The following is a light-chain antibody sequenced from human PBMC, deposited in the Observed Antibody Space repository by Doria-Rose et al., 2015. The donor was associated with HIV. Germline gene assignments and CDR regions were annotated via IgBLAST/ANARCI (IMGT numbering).Light chain of an antibody. V-gene: IGKV4-1*01. J-gene: IGKJ3*01. CDR3: QQYYDTPS. CDR1: RSLLYTSKNY. CDR2: WAS. Sequence: TQSPESLGMSLGERATLNCKSNRSLLYTSKNYLAWYQQKPGQPPKLLIYWASTRQSGVPARFSGSGSGTDFTLTISSLEAEDVAVYYCQQYYDTPSFGPGTTVDI.